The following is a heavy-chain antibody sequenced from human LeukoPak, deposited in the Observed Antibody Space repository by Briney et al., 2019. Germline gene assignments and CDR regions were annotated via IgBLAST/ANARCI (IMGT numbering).Heavy chain of an antibody. V-gene: IGHV4-39*01. CDR3: ARLGMTTVTAYYWFDP. CDR2: IYYSGTT. D-gene: IGHD4-17*01. Sequence: SETLSLTCTVSGGPISSRNNYWGWIRQPPGKGLEWIGSIYYSGTTYYNPSLKSRVTISVDTSKNQFSLKLSSVTAADTAVYYCARLGMTTVTAYYWFDPWGQGTLVTVSS. J-gene: IGHJ5*02. CDR1: GGPISSRNNY.